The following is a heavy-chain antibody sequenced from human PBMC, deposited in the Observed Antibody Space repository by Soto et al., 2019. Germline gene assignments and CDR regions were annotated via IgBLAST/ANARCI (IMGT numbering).Heavy chain of an antibody. J-gene: IGHJ5*02. V-gene: IGHV4-31*03. Sequence: TLSLTCTVSGGSVSSGGYYWSWIRQHPGKGLEWIGYIYYSGSTYYNPSLKSRVTISVDTSKNQFSLRLRSVTAADTAVYYCARLAIGRFDPWGQGSLVTVSS. CDR3: ARLAIGRFDP. CDR2: IYYSGST. CDR1: GGSVSSGGYY.